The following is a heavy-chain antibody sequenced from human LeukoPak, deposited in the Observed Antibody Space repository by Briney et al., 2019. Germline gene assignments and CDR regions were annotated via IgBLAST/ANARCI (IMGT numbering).Heavy chain of an antibody. D-gene: IGHD6-19*01. Sequence: GGSLRLSCAASGLSFSSFAMSWVRQGPARGLEWVSSIRGNGETFYADSVKGRFTLSSDSSRNTVYFQLNNPRVEDTAISSADAVRWGQGTLVTVSS. J-gene: IGHJ4*02. V-gene: IGHV3-23*01. CDR3: DAVR. CDR1: GLSFSSFA. CDR2: IRGNGET.